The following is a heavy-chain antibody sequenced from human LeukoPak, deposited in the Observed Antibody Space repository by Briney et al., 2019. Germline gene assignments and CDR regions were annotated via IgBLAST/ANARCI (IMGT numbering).Heavy chain of an antibody. CDR1: GFTLSSYW. CDR2: IKQDGSEK. D-gene: IGHD3-10*01. Sequence: GGSLRLSCAASGFTLSSYWMSWVRQAPGKGLEWVANIKQDGSEKYYVDSVKGRFTISRDNAKNSLYLQMNSLRAEDTAVYYCAREGYYGSGSYSYYFDYWGQGTLVTVSS. J-gene: IGHJ4*02. V-gene: IGHV3-7*03. CDR3: AREGYYGSGSYSYYFDY.